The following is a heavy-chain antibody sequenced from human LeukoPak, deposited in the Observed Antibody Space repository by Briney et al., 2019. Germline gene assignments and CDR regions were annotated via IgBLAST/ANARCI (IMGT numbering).Heavy chain of an antibody. D-gene: IGHD3-3*01. Sequence: GGSLRLSCAASGFTFSSYEMNWVRQAPGKGLEWVSYISSSGSTIYYADSVKGRFTISRDNAKNTLYLQMGSLRAEDMAVYYCARESGYFRYYYYYMDVWGKGTTVTVSS. J-gene: IGHJ6*03. V-gene: IGHV3-48*03. CDR3: ARESGYFRYYYYYMDV. CDR1: GFTFSSYE. CDR2: ISSSGSTI.